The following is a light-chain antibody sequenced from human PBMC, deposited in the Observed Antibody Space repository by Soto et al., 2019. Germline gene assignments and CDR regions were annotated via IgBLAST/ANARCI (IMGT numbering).Light chain of an antibody. Sequence: QSALTQPRSVSGSPGQSVAISCTGISSDVDSYNRVSWYQQPPGTAPKLMIYEVSNRPSGVPDRFSGSKSGNTASLTITGLQAEVEADYYCQSYDSSLSALYVFGTGTKVTVL. J-gene: IGLJ1*01. CDR2: EVS. CDR1: SSDVDSYNR. V-gene: IGLV2-18*02. CDR3: QSYDSSLSALYV.